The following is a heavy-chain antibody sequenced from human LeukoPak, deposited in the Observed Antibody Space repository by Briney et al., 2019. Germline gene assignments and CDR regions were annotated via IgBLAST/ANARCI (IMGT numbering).Heavy chain of an antibody. Sequence: SGGSLRLSCAASGFTFSSYSMNWVRQAPGKGLEWVSSISSSSSYIYYADSVKGRFTISRDNAKESMYLQTNSLRAEDTAVYYCARGRDGYNLIDAFDIWGQGTMVTVSS. J-gene: IGHJ3*02. V-gene: IGHV3-21*01. CDR2: ISSSSSYI. CDR3: ARGRDGYNLIDAFDI. CDR1: GFTFSSYS. D-gene: IGHD5-24*01.